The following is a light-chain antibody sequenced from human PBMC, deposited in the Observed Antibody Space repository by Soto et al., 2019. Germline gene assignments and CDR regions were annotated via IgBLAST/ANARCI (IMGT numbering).Light chain of an antibody. V-gene: IGKV1-39*01. CDR3: QQSYGIPQT. Sequence: DRQITPSPSSLSASVGDRVTITCRASPSIGKHLNWYQQKPGKAPKFLIYAASNLQSWVPSRVSGSGSGTDFTLAISSLHPEDFTTYYCQQSYGIPQTFGPGTKVDIK. J-gene: IGKJ1*01. CDR1: PSIGKH. CDR2: AAS.